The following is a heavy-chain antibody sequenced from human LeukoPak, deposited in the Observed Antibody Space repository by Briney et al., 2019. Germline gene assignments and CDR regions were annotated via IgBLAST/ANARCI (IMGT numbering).Heavy chain of an antibody. D-gene: IGHD6-19*01. J-gene: IGHJ4*02. CDR1: GFTFRSYT. Sequence: PGMSLRLSCAASGFTFRSYTMSWVREAPGGGLEWVSAIDGLGYSTYYVDTVKGRVTISRDNSQNTLYLEMNSLTAEDTAVYYCAKELRSHTGWPFDYWGQGALVTVSS. V-gene: IGHV3-23*01. CDR3: AKELRSHTGWPFDY. CDR2: IDGLGYST.